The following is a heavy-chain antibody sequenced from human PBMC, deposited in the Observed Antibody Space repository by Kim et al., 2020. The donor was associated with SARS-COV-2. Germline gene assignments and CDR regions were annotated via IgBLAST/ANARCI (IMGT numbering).Heavy chain of an antibody. J-gene: IGHJ4*02. Sequence: ASVKVSCKTSGHTFTRDSIHWVRQAPGQGLEWLGGIDCGNGNAIYSQNFQGRVTFTTDTSASTGYMELSSLRSEDSGVYYCLGGYYFYYWGQGALVTVA. CDR1: GHTFTRDS. CDR2: IDCGNGNA. CDR3: LGGYYFYY. V-gene: IGHV1-3*01. D-gene: IGHD2-15*01.